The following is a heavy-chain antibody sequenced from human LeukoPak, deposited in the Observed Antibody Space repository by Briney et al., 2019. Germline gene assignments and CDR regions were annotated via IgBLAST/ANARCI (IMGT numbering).Heavy chain of an antibody. CDR2: IIVGSGAT. V-gene: IGHV1-58*01. Sequence: SVTVSCTASGFTSTNFAVQWVRQARGQRLEWIGWIIVGSGATKCAQDFQERVTTTRDLSTSTLYMELRSLTSEDTAVYYCAADLSNPRMGASYLDSWGQGTLVTVSS. D-gene: IGHD3-16*01. CDR1: GFTSTNFA. CDR3: AADLSNPRMGASYLDS. J-gene: IGHJ4*02.